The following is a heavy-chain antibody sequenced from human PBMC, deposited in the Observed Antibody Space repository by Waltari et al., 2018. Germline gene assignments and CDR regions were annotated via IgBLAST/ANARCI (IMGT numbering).Heavy chain of an antibody. D-gene: IGHD6-19*01. CDR3: ARGKIAVAGRFDY. CDR1: GFTFSSYW. V-gene: IGHV3-7*01. J-gene: IGHJ4*02. CDR2: IKQDGSEK. Sequence: EVQLVESGGGLVQPGGSLRLSCAASGFTFSSYWMSWFRQAPGKGLEWVANIKQDGSEKYYVDSVKGRFTISRDNAKNSLYLQMNSLRAEDTAVYYCARGKIAVAGRFDYWGQGTLVTVSS.